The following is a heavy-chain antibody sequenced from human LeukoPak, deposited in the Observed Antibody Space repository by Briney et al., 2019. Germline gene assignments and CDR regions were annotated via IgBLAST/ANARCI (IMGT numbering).Heavy chain of an antibody. CDR1: GGSISSSSYY. CDR2: IYYSGST. V-gene: IGHV4-39*07. D-gene: IGHD3-3*01. J-gene: IGHJ3*02. Sequence: PSETLSLTCTVSGGSISSSSYYWGWIRQPPGKGLEWIGSIYYSGSTYYNPSLKSRVTISVDTSKNQFSLKLSSVTAADTAVYYCARPNPNYDFWGTGAFDIWGQGTMVTVSS. CDR3: ARPNPNYDFWGTGAFDI.